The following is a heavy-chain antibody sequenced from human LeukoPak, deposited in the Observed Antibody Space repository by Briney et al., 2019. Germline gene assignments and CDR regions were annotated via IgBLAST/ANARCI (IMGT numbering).Heavy chain of an antibody. CDR1: GGSISSGGYS. CDR2: IYHTGNT. Sequence: SQTLSLTCAVSGGSISSGGYSWNWIRQPPGKGLEWIGYIYHTGNTFYNPSLKSRVTISVDRSKNQFSLRLTSVTAADTPGYXXXXXXXXXXXXXXXXXXWGQGTLVTVSP. CDR3: XXXXXXXXXXXXXXXX. J-gene: IGHJ5*02. V-gene: IGHV4-30-2*01.